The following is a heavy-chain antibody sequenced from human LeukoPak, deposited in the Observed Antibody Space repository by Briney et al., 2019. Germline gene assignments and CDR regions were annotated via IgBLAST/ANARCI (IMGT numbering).Heavy chain of an antibody. D-gene: IGHD6-6*01. Sequence: PGGSLRLSCAASGFTFSSYSMNWVRQAPGKGLEWVLSISSSSSYIYYADSVKGRFTISRDNAKNSLYLQMNSLRAEDTAVYYCARDVAARRTYNWFDPWGQGTLVTVSS. CDR3: ARDVAARRTYNWFDP. CDR1: GFTFSSYS. CDR2: ISSSSSYI. J-gene: IGHJ5*02. V-gene: IGHV3-21*01.